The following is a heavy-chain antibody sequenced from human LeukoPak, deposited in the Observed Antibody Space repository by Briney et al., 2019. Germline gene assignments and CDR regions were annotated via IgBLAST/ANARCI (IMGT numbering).Heavy chain of an antibody. Sequence: GGSLRLSCAASGFSFGSYWMNWVRQAPGKGLEWVSYISSSSSTIYYADSVKGRFTISRDNAKNSLYLQMNSLRAEDTAVYYCASMHSSSWYVDYWGQGTLVTVSS. J-gene: IGHJ4*02. CDR1: GFSFGSYW. V-gene: IGHV3-48*04. CDR3: ASMHSSSWYVDY. CDR2: ISSSSSTI. D-gene: IGHD6-13*01.